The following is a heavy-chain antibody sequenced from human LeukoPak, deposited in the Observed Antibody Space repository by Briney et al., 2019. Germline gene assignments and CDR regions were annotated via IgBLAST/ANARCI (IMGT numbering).Heavy chain of an antibody. J-gene: IGHJ4*01. CDR3: AKVSGTYWSFDH. CDR2: ISDSGTS. D-gene: IGHD1-26*01. V-gene: IGHV3-23*01. CDR1: GFTFNIYG. Sequence: GGSLRLSCAASGFTFNIYGMGWVRQAPGKGMEWVSAISDSGTSYYADSVKGRFTISRDNSKNTLYLQMNSLRVEDTSIYYCAKVSGTYWSFDHWGHGTLVTVSS.